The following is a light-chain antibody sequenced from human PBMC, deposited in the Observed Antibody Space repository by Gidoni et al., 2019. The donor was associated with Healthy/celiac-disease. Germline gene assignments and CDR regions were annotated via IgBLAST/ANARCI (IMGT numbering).Light chain of an antibody. CDR3: QQYNSYSVYT. Sequence: IQMTQSPSTLSASVGERVTITCRASQSISSWLAWYQQKPGKAPKLLIYDASSLESGVPSRFSGSGSGTEFTLTISSLQPDDFATYYCQQYNSYSVYTFGQGTKLEIK. J-gene: IGKJ2*01. CDR1: QSISSW. V-gene: IGKV1-5*01. CDR2: DAS.